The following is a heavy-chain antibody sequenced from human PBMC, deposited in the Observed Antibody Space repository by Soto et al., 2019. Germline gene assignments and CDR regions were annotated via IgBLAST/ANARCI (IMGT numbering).Heavy chain of an antibody. Sequence: QVQLVQSGAEVKKPGSSVKVSCKSSGGIFGDYAINWVRQAPGQGLEWLGAIIPAIGTANYAHKFQGSVSITADESSNIAYVELRNLRSDDSAIYSCARGGFRFGRHAYMSYWGQGTLVTVSS. CDR3: ARGGFRFGRHAYMSY. V-gene: IGHV1-69*01. D-gene: IGHD3-16*01. J-gene: IGHJ4*01. CDR2: IIPAIGTA. CDR1: GGIFGDYA.